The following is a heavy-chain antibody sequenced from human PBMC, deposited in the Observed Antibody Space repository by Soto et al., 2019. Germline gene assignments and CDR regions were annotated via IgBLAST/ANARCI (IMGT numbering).Heavy chain of an antibody. CDR3: AKDLGMATISAY. J-gene: IGHJ4*02. D-gene: IGHD5-12*01. CDR2: ISYDGSNK. Sequence: QVQLVESGGGVVQPGRSLRLSCAASGFTFSSYGMHWVRQAPGKGLEWVAVISYDGSNKYYADSVKGRFTISRDNSKNTLYMQMNSLRSEDTVVYYCAKDLGMATISAYWGQGTLVTVSS. V-gene: IGHV3-30*18. CDR1: GFTFSSYG.